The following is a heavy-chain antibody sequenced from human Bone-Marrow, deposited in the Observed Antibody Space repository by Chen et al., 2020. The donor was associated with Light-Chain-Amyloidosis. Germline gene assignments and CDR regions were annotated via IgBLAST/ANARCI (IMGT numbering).Heavy chain of an antibody. CDR1: GFTFSSYS. CDR3: ARSSGWWAYNF. CDR2: VIASGGST. D-gene: IGHD6-19*01. J-gene: IGHJ4*02. Sequence: EEQLLESGGDLVQPGGSLRLSCAASGFTFSSYSMAWVRQAPGKGLEWLSYVIASGGSTFYADSVKGRFTISRDNSKNTLYLQMNSLRADDTALYYCARSSGWWAYNFWGQGTLVTVSS. V-gene: IGHV3-23*01.